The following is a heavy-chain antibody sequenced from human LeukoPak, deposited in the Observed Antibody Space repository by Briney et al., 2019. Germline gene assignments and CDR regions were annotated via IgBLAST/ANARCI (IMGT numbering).Heavy chain of an antibody. CDR1: GGSLSNYY. D-gene: IGHD2-2*01. Sequence: SETLSLTCTVSGGSLSNYYWSWIRQPPGKGLERIGFIYYSGSTDYNPSLKSRVTISLDASKNQFSLRLRSVTAADTAVYYCARAAYRSNSEFDYWGQGTLVTVSS. CDR2: IYYSGST. V-gene: IGHV4-59*01. CDR3: ARAAYRSNSEFDY. J-gene: IGHJ4*02.